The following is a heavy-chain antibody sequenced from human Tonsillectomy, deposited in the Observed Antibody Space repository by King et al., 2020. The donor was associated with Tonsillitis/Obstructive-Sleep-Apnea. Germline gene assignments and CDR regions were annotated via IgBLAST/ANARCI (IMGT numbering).Heavy chain of an antibody. Sequence: QLQESGPGLVKPSETLSLTCTVSGGPISSYYWSWIRQTPRQGLEWSGYIYYSGKTNYNPSLKSRVTKSVDTSKNQLSLKLNTVTTADTAVYYCARAIGGVTEWFDPWGQGTLVTVSS. CDR2: IYYSGKT. D-gene: IGHD3-16*01. V-gene: IGHV4-59*01. CDR1: GGPISSYY. CDR3: ARAIGGVTEWFDP. J-gene: IGHJ5*02.